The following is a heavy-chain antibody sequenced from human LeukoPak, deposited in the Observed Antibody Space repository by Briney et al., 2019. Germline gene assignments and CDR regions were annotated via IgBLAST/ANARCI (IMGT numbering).Heavy chain of an antibody. D-gene: IGHD2-15*01. CDR3: ARRYCSGGNCYMRGYYGMDV. Sequence: SETLSLTCAVSNGSFSAYYWSWIRQSPGKGLQWIGEISHSGSTNYNPSLKLRVSISLDTSKNQFSLRLSSVSAADTAVYFCARRYCSGGNCYMRGYYGMDVWATGTTVIVSS. V-gene: IGHV4-34*01. CDR1: NGSFSAYY. J-gene: IGHJ6*04. CDR2: ISHSGST.